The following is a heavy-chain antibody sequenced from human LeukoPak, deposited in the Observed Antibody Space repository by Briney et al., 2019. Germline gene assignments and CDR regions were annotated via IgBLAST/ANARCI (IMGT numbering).Heavy chain of an antibody. CDR1: GFSFSTYS. CDR3: ARAKPKNMVRGLIMRRESRYYFDY. Sequence: GGSLRLSCAASGFSFSTYSMNWVRQAPGKGLEWVSSIGTTSSYIYYADSVKGRFTISRDNSKSTLYMQMNSLRAEDTAVYYCARAKPKNMVRGLIMRRESRYYFDYWGQGTLVTVSS. CDR2: IGTTSSYI. D-gene: IGHD3-10*01. J-gene: IGHJ4*02. V-gene: IGHV3-21*04.